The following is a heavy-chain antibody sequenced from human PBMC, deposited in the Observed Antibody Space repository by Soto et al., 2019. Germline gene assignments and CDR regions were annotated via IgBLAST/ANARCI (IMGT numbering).Heavy chain of an antibody. D-gene: IGHD6-19*01. CDR1: GFTFDDYT. CDR3: AKESAVAGIRYYYYGMDV. V-gene: IGHV3-43*01. CDR2: ISWDGGST. J-gene: IGHJ6*02. Sequence: GGSLGLSCAASGFTFDDYTMHWVRQAPGKGLEWVSLISWDGGSTYYADSVKGRFTISRDNSKNSLYLQMNSLRTEDTALYYCAKESAVAGIRYYYYGMDVWGQGTTVTVSS.